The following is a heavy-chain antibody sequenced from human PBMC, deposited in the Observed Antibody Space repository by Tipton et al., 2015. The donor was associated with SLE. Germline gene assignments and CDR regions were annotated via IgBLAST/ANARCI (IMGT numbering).Heavy chain of an antibody. CDR2: ISYTGNT. CDR3: ARDSAVNFWYFDL. V-gene: IGHV4-59*11. Sequence: LRLSCTVSGASLSTHYWSWIRQPPGKGRGWIGYISYTGNTNFNPSLKSRVTMSVATSKNQFSLRLTSVTAADTAMYYCARDSAVNFWYFDLWGRGTLVTVSS. J-gene: IGHJ2*01. CDR1: GASLSTHY.